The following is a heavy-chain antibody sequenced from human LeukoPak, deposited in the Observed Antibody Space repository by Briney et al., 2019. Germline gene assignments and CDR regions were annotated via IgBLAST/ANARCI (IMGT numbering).Heavy chain of an antibody. CDR2: ISSSSSYI. CDR3: ARNSGSYSAEDAFDI. Sequence: GGSLRLSCAASGFTFSSYSMNWVRQAPGKGLEWVSSISSSSSYIYYADSVKGRFTISRDNAKNSLYLQMNSLRAEDTAVYCCARNSGSYSAEDAFDIWGQGTMVTVSS. J-gene: IGHJ3*02. D-gene: IGHD1-26*01. V-gene: IGHV3-21*01. CDR1: GFTFSSYS.